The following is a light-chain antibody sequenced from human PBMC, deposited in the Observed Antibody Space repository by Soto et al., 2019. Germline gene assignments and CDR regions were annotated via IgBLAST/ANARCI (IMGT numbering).Light chain of an antibody. Sequence: DIQMTQSPPTLSASVGDRVTISCRASQSISSWVAWYQQKPGKAPKVVMYEASTLEVGVPTRLSGGGYGTEITCTRSDLQPGELGTEDGQQYESYPWTFGQGTKVDI. J-gene: IGKJ1*01. CDR2: EAS. V-gene: IGKV1-5*03. CDR1: QSISSW. CDR3: QQYESYPWT.